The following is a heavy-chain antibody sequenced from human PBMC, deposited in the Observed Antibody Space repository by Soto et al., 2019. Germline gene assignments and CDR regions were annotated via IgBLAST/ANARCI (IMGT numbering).Heavy chain of an antibody. J-gene: IGHJ4*02. CDR3: ARGLYSRTTAFDY. CDR1: GFTVSSNY. Sequence: GSLRLSCAASGFTVSSNYMSWVRQAPGKGLEWVSVIYSGGSTYYADSVKGRFTISRDNSKSTLYLQMNSLRAEDTAVYYCARGLYSRTTAFDYWGQGTLVTVSS. CDR2: IYSGGST. V-gene: IGHV3-53*01. D-gene: IGHD6-13*01.